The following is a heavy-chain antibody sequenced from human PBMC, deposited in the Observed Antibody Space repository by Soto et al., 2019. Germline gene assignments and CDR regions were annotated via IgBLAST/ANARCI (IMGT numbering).Heavy chain of an antibody. CDR1: GVSVTSGSHH. V-gene: IGHV4-61*01. CDR3: GVYKAGSGGNGY. Sequence: QVQVQESGPGLVKPSETLSLTCAVSGVSVTSGSHHFLWIRQPPGKGLEWIGQTGSTNYNPSLKSRISISLDTSKNQFSLKLSSVTSADTAVYYCGVYKAGSGGNGYCGQGTLVTIS. J-gene: IGHJ4*02. D-gene: IGHD6-19*01. CDR2: QTGST.